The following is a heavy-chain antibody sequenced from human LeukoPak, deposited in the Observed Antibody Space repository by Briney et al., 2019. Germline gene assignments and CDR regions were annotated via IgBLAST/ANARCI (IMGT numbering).Heavy chain of an antibody. CDR3: ARLPYGSGSYYNLDY. Sequence: SETLSLTCTVSGGSLSSSSYYWGWIRQPPGKGLEWIGSIYYSGSTYYNPSLKSRVTISVDTSKNQFSLKLSSVTAADTAVYYCARLPYGSGSYYNLDYWGQGTLVTVSS. J-gene: IGHJ4*02. D-gene: IGHD3-10*01. CDR1: GGSLSSSSYY. CDR2: IYYSGST. V-gene: IGHV4-39*01.